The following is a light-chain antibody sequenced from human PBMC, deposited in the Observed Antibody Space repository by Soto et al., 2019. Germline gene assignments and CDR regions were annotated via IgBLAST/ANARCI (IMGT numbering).Light chain of an antibody. CDR1: QGVSKS. J-gene: IGKJ1*01. V-gene: IGKV3-11*01. CDR2: DAS. Sequence: EIVLTQSPATLSLSPGERATLSFRASQGVSKSLAWYQQKPGQAPRLLIYDASNRATGIPARFSGSGSGTDFTLTISSLEPEDFAVYYCQQRSTWPRTFGQGTKVDIK. CDR3: QQRSTWPRT.